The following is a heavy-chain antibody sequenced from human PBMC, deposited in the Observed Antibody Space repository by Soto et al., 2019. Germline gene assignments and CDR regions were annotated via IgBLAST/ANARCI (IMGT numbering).Heavy chain of an antibody. Sequence: PGGSLRLSCAASGFSFSSYLMNWVRQAPGKGLEWVANIKQDGSQKYYADSVKGRFTISRDNAKNSLYLQMNSLRAEDTAIYYCARSNYDFWSGGSLDIWGQGTMVTVSS. CDR2: IKQDGSQK. V-gene: IGHV3-7*03. J-gene: IGHJ3*02. CDR3: ARSNYDFWSGGSLDI. CDR1: GFSFSSYL. D-gene: IGHD3-3*01.